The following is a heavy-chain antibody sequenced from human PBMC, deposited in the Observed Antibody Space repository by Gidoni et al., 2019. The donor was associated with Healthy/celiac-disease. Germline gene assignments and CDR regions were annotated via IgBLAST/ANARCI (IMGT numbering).Heavy chain of an antibody. J-gene: IGHJ4*02. D-gene: IGHD3-10*01. CDR1: GGSISRYY. Sequence: QVQLQESGPGLVKPSEPLSLTCTVSGGSISRYYWSWIRQPAGKGLEWIGRIYTSGSTNYNPSLKSRVTMSVDTSKNQFSLKLSSVTAADTAVYYCARELVTMVWGVIGFDYWGQGTLVTVSS. V-gene: IGHV4-4*07. CDR2: IYTSGST. CDR3: ARELVTMVWGVIGFDY.